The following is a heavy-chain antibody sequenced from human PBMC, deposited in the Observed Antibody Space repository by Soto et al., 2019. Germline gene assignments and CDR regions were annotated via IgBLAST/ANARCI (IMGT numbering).Heavy chain of an antibody. D-gene: IGHD2-8*02. CDR1: GFTFNTFA. CDR2: IWSDGNDK. CDR3: VRGSYHSDGVRHNLGFFGP. V-gene: IGHV3-33*01. J-gene: IGHJ5*02. Sequence: QAHLVESGGGVVQPGGSLRLSCTTSGFTFNTFALHWVRQAPGKGLEWVAIIWSDGNDKDYAASVKGRFIISRDNSTNMLSLQMNNLRAEDTAVYYCVRGSYHSDGVRHNLGFFGPWGQGTLVTVSS.